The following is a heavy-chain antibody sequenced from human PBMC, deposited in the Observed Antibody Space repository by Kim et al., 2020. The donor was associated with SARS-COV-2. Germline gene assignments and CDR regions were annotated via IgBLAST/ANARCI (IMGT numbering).Heavy chain of an antibody. CDR1: GFTFSSYG. CDR2: IWYDGSNK. V-gene: IGHV3-33*01. J-gene: IGHJ6*02. CDR3: ARDGGVSPPAGKSSYYYYGMDV. Sequence: GGSLRLSCAASGFTFSSYGMHWVRQAPGKGLEWVAVIWYDGSNKYYADSVKGRFTISRDNSKNTLYLQMNSLRAEDTAVYYCARDGGVSPPAGKSSYYYYGMDVWGQGTTVTVSS. D-gene: IGHD2-2*01.